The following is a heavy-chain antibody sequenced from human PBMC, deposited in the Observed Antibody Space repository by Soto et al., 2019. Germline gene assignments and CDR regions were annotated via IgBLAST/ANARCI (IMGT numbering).Heavy chain of an antibody. CDR3: ARGRWLYSSGWYAFDI. D-gene: IGHD6-19*01. CDR1: GGSFSGYY. CDR2: INHSGST. Sequence: SETLSLTCAVYGGSFSGYYWSWIRQPPGKGLEWIGEINHSGSTNYNPSLKSRVTISVDTSKNQFSLKLSSVTAADTAVYYCARGRWLYSSGWYAFDIWGQGTMVTVSS. V-gene: IGHV4-34*01. J-gene: IGHJ3*02.